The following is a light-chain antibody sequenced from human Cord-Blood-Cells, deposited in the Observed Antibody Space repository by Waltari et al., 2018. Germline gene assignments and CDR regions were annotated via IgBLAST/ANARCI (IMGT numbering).Light chain of an antibody. J-gene: IGLJ3*02. CDR3: CSYAGSSTNWV. Sequence: QSAQTQPASVSGSPGQSITISCTGTSSDVGSYNLVSWYQQHPGKAPKLMIYEGSKRPSGVSNRFSGSKSGNTASLTISGLQAEDEADYYCCSYAGSSTNWVFGGGTKLTVL. CDR1: SSDVGSYNL. V-gene: IGLV2-23*01. CDR2: EGS.